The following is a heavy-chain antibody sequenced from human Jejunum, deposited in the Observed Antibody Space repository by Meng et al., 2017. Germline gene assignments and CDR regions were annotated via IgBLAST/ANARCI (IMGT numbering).Heavy chain of an antibody. Sequence: ASVKVSCKASGYTFTGYYMHWVRQAPGQGLEWMGQINPNSGGTNYAQKFQGRVTMTRDTSISTAYMELSRLRSDDTAVYYCARDRGGGSSPGYWGQGTLVTVSS. J-gene: IGHJ4*02. V-gene: IGHV1-2*06. CDR2: INPNSGGT. CDR3: ARDRGGGSSPGY. CDR1: GYTFTGYY. D-gene: IGHD1-26*01.